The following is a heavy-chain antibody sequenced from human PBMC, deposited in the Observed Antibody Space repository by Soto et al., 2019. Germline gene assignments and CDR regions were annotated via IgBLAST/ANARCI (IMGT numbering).Heavy chain of an antibody. CDR1: GYTFTSYD. CDR3: ARDCISTSCYLDYYSYGMDV. J-gene: IGHJ6*02. D-gene: IGHD2-2*01. Sequence: QVQLVQSGAEVKKPGASVKVSCKASGYTFTSYDINWVRQATGQGLEWMGWMNPNSGNTGYAQKFQGRVTMTRNTSISTAYMELSSLRSEDTAVYYGARDCISTSCYLDYYSYGMDVWGQGTTVTVSS. V-gene: IGHV1-8*01. CDR2: MNPNSGNT.